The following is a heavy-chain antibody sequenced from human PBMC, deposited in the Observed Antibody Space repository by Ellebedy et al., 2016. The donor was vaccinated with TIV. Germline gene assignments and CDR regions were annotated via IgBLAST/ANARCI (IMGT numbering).Heavy chain of an antibody. CDR1: GFTFSRNW. CDR3: ARDVWGGVWA. CDR2: IKQDGSEK. Sequence: GESLKISCEASGFTFSRNWISWFRLAPGKGLEWVANIKQDGSEKYYVDSVKGRFTISIDNAKNSVYLQLSSLGAEDTAVYYCARDVWGGVWAWGQGTPVTVSS. V-gene: IGHV3-7*01. D-gene: IGHD5/OR15-5a*01. J-gene: IGHJ5*02.